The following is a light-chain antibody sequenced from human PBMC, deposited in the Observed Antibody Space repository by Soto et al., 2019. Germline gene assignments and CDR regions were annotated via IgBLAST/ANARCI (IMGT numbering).Light chain of an antibody. Sequence: EIVLTQSPGTLSLSPGERTTLSCRASQSVSTNYLAWYQQKPGQAPRLLIYGASSRATGIPDRFSGSGSGADFTLTISRLEPEDFAVYYWQQYGSVPLTFGGGTKVEIK. V-gene: IGKV3-20*01. CDR2: GAS. J-gene: IGKJ4*01. CDR1: QSVSTNY. CDR3: QQYGSVPLT.